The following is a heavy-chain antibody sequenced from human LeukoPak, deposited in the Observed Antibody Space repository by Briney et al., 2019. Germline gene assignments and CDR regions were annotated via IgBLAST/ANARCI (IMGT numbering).Heavy chain of an antibody. J-gene: IGHJ4*02. CDR1: GFTFSSYG. Sequence: GGSLRLPCAASGFTFSSYGMHWVRQAPGKGLEWVAVIWYDGSNKYYADSVKGRFTISRDNSKNTLYLQMNSLRAEDTAVYYCARDRDSSSWSHFDYWGQGTLVTVSS. V-gene: IGHV3-33*01. D-gene: IGHD6-13*01. CDR3: ARDRDSSSWSHFDY. CDR2: IWYDGSNK.